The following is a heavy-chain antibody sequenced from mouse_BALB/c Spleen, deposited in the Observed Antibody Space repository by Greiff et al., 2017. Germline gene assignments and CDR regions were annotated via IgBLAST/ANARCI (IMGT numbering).Heavy chain of an antibody. V-gene: IGHV2-4-1*01. CDR2: IWSGGST. D-gene: IGHD2-1*01. Sequence: VKVVESGPGLVQPSQSLSITCTVSGFSLTSYGVHWVRQSPGKGLEWLGVIWSGGSTDYNAAFISRLSISKDNSKSQVFFKMNSLQADDTAIYYCASYGNPAWFAYWGQGTLVTVSA. CDR3: ASYGNPAWFAY. J-gene: IGHJ3*01. CDR1: GFSLTSYG.